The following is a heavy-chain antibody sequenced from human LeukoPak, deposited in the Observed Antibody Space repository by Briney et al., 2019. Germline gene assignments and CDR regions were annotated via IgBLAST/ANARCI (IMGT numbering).Heavy chain of an antibody. CDR3: ARGPKYIASTGPHYFDY. CDR1: GGSFSGYY. V-gene: IGHV3-21*01. Sequence: ETLSLTCAVYGGSFSGYYWSWIRQPPGKGLEWLSSISHGSSYIYYADSVKGRFTISRDNAENSLYLQMNSLRAEDTAVYYCARGPKYIASTGPHYFDYWGQGTLVTVSS. CDR2: ISHGSSYI. J-gene: IGHJ4*02. D-gene: IGHD1-1*01.